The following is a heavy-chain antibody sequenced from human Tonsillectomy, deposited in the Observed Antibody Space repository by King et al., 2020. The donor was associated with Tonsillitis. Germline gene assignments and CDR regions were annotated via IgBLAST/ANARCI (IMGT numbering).Heavy chain of an antibody. D-gene: IGHD3-10*01. CDR3: ARARGTPGADDV. Sequence: VQLQESGGGLVQPGGSLRVSCEASGFTFSLYSMTWVRQAPGKGLEWVSYINSGSSIIYYAESVKGRFTISRDNAKSSLYLQMNSLRAEDTALYYCARARGTPGADDVLGQGTMVTVSS. V-gene: IGHV3-48*04. CDR2: INSGSSII. J-gene: IGHJ3*01. CDR1: GFTFSLYS.